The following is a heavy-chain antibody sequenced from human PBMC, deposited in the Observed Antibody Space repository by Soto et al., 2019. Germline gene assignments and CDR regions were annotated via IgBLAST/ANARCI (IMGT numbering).Heavy chain of an antibody. CDR2: ISYDGSSR. CDR3: ARDHILGYLSSSNWLDP. Sequence: GGSLRLSCAASGFTFSKSAMHWVRQAPGKGLEWVTLISYDGSSRYYADSVKGRFAISRDNSENTLSLQMNSLRTEDTAVYYCARDHILGYLSSSNWLDPWGKGTRVTVS. D-gene: IGHD2-15*01. CDR1: GFTFSKSA. J-gene: IGHJ5*02. V-gene: IGHV3-30*09.